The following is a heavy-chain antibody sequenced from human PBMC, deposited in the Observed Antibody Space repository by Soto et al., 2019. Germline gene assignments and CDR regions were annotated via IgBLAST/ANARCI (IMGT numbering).Heavy chain of an antibody. Sequence: PSETLSLTCTVSGGSISGSIYYWGWLRQPPGKGLEWIGSIYYSGSTYYNPSLKSRVTISVDTSKNQFSLKLSSVTAADTAVYYCARSSAVITTLDYFDYWGQGTLVTVSS. D-gene: IGHD3-22*01. CDR1: GGSISGSIYY. CDR3: ARSSAVITTLDYFDY. V-gene: IGHV4-39*01. J-gene: IGHJ4*02. CDR2: IYYSGST.